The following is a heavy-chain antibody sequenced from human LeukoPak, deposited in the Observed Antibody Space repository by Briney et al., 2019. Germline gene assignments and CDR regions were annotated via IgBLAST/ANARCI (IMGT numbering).Heavy chain of an antibody. J-gene: IGHJ4*02. CDR1: GFTFSTYS. CDR3: AKDKSSSGYLFDY. V-gene: IGHV3-21*04. CDR2: ISSSSSNT. Sequence: GGSLRLSCAASGFTFSTYSMNWVRQAPGKGLEWVSSISSSSSNTYYADSVKGRFTISRDNAKNSLYLQMNSLRAEDTALYYCAKDKSSSGYLFDYWGQGTLVTVSS. D-gene: IGHD3-22*01.